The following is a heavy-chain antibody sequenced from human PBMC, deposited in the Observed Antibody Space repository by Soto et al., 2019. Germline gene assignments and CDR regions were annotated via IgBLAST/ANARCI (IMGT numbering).Heavy chain of an antibody. CDR3: AKELAAPRGAYFDY. CDR1: GITFGSRA. CDR2: ISGSGGST. D-gene: IGHD6-25*01. V-gene: IGHV3-23*01. Sequence: PGESLKISCVASGITFGSRAMSWVRQAPGKGLEWVSAISGSGGSTYYADSVKGRFTISRDNSKNTLYLQMNSLRAEDTAVYYCAKELAAPRGAYFDYWGQGTLVTVSS. J-gene: IGHJ4*02.